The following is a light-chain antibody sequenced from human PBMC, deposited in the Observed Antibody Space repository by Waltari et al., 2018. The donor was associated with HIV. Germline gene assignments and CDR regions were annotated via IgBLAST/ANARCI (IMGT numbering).Light chain of an antibody. V-gene: IGLV2-14*03. CDR1: RGDIGTCKY. CDR3: CSYTVNSTGV. J-gene: IGLJ1*01. Sequence: QSALTQPASVSGSPGQSIAIFCSGTRGDIGTCKYVPWYQQHTGKVPKLIIYNVNVRPSGVSDRFSGSKSGNTATLTISGLHSDDEADYYCCSYTVNSTGVFGAGTKITV. CDR2: NVN.